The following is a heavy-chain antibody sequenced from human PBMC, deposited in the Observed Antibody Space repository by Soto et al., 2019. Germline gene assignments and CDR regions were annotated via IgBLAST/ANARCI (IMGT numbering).Heavy chain of an antibody. Sequence: SLRLSCAVSGFRFRDYWMSWVRQAPGKGLEWVANIKQDESDKYYVDSVKGRFTISRDNAKNALYLQMNSLSVEDTAVYYCAKEEDSGGYKGFSFDFWGQGALVTVSS. CDR2: IKQDESDK. V-gene: IGHV3-7*03. J-gene: IGHJ4*02. D-gene: IGHD3-22*01. CDR1: GFRFRDYW. CDR3: AKEEDSGGYKGFSFDF.